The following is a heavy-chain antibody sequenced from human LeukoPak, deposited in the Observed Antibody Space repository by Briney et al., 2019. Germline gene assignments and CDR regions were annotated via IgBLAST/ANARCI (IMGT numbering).Heavy chain of an antibody. CDR3: ARDAVVEEFDY. Sequence: TPSETLSLTCTVSGYSISSGYYWGWIRQPPGKGLEWIGSVYHSGSTYYNPSLKSRVTISVDTSKNQFSLKLSSVTAADTAVYYCARDAVVEEFDYWGQGTLVTVSS. J-gene: IGHJ4*02. CDR2: VYHSGST. V-gene: IGHV4-38-2*02. CDR1: GYSISSGYY. D-gene: IGHD2-15*01.